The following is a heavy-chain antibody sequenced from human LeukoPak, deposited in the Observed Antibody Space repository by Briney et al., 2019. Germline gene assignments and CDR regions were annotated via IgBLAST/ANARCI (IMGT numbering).Heavy chain of an antibody. Sequence: PSETLSLTCTVSGGSISSGDYYWSWIRQPPGKGLEWIGYIYYSGSTYYNPSLKSRVTISVDTSKNQFSLKLSSVTAADTAVYYCARWLQHEDYFDYWGQGTLVTVSS. CDR2: IYYSGST. CDR3: ARWLQHEDYFDY. J-gene: IGHJ4*02. D-gene: IGHD5-24*01. V-gene: IGHV4-30-4*01. CDR1: GGSISSGDYY.